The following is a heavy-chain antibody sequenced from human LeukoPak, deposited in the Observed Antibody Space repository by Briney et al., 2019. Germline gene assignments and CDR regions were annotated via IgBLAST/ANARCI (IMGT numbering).Heavy chain of an antibody. Sequence: GGSLRLSCAASGFTFDDYTMHWVRQAPGKGLEWVSLISGDGGTTYYADSVKGRFTISRDNSRNTLYLQMNSLRAKDTAVYYCARGLGRELDGAFDIWGQGTMVTVSS. CDR2: ISGDGGTT. J-gene: IGHJ3*02. D-gene: IGHD3-10*01. CDR1: GFTFDDYT. CDR3: ARGLGRELDGAFDI. V-gene: IGHV3-43*01.